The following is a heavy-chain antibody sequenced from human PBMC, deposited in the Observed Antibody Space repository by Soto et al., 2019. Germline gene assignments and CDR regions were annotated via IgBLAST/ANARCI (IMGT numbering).Heavy chain of an antibody. V-gene: IGHV1-2*04. D-gene: IGHD4-17*01. Sequence: RASVKVSCKASGYTFTGYYMHWVRQAPGQGLEWMGWINPNSGGTNYAQKFQGWVTMTRDTSISTAYMELSRLRSDDTAVYYCARDYGDYPWYYYGMDVWGQGTTVTVSS. CDR3: ARDYGDYPWYYYGMDV. CDR2: INPNSGGT. J-gene: IGHJ6*02. CDR1: GYTFTGYY.